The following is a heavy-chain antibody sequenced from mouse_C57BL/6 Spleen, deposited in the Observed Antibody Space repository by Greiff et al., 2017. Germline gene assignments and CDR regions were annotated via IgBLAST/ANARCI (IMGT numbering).Heavy chain of an antibody. V-gene: IGHV1-81*01. Sequence: VQLKESGAELARPGASVKLSCKASGYTFTSYGISWVKQRTGQGLEWIGEIYPRSGNTYYNEKFKGKATLTADKSSSTAYMELRSLTSEDSAVYFCASIPYGSSPYWYFDVWGTGTTVTVSS. CDR3: ASIPYGSSPYWYFDV. D-gene: IGHD1-1*01. CDR2: IYPRSGNT. CDR1: GYTFTSYG. J-gene: IGHJ1*03.